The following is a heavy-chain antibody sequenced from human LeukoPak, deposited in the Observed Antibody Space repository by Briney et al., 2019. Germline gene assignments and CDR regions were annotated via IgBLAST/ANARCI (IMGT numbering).Heavy chain of an antibody. V-gene: IGHV3-7*01. CDR1: RFTFSKYW. D-gene: IGHD6-6*01. Sequence: GGSLRLSCAASRFTFSKYWMSWVRQAPGEGLEWVANINQDGSVKYYVDSIKGRFTISRDNAKNSVFLQMNSLRADDTAVYYCARIGYSSSSLDYWGQGTLVTVSS. J-gene: IGHJ4*02. CDR2: INQDGSVK. CDR3: ARIGYSSSSLDY.